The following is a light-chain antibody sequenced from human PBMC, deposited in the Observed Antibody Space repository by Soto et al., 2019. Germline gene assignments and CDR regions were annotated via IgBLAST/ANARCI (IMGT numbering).Light chain of an antibody. Sequence: EIALTQSPGTLALSPGERATLCCRASQSVSSDYLAWYQQRPGQAPRLLIYAASSRATGIPDRFSGSGSGTDFTLTISRLEPEDFAVYYCQQYSDSVGTFGQGTKVDI. CDR3: QQYSDSVGT. CDR2: AAS. CDR1: QSVSSDY. J-gene: IGKJ1*01. V-gene: IGKV3-20*01.